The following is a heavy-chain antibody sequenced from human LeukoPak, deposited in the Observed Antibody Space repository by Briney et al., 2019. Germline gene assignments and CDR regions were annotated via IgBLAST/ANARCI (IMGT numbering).Heavy chain of an antibody. Sequence: GGSLRLSCAASGFTFDDYGMSWVRQAPGKGLEWVSGINWNGGSTGYAASVKGRFTISRDNAKNSLYLQMNSLRAEATALYYCVRDTRVGMAGNFDYWGRGTLVTASS. CDR3: VRDTRVGMAGNFDY. CDR2: INWNGGST. J-gene: IGHJ4*02. D-gene: IGHD1-26*01. CDR1: GFTFDDYG. V-gene: IGHV3-20*04.